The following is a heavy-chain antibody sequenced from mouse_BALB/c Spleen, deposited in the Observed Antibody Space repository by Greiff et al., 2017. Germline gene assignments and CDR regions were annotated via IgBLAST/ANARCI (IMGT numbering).Heavy chain of an antibody. V-gene: IGHV1-9*01. CDR3: AREWVRDEFAY. D-gene: IGHD2-14*01. CDR2: ILPGSGST. CDR1: GYTFSSYW. Sequence: QVQLQQSGAELMKPGASVKISCKATGYTFSSYWIEWVKQRPGHGLEWIGEILPGSGSTNYNEKFKGKATFTADTSSNTAYMQLSSLTSEDSAVYYGAREWVRDEFAYWGQGTLVTVSA. J-gene: IGHJ3*01.